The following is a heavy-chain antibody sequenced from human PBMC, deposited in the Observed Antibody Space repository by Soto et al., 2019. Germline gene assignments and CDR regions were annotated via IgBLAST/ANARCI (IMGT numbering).Heavy chain of an antibody. CDR1: GVSISSGNW. J-gene: IGHJ4*02. CDR2: IFHDGTA. D-gene: IGHD3-10*01. Sequence: SETLSLTCAVSGVSISSGNWWTWVRPSPQRGLEYIGEIFHDGTANYYPSFERRVAISVDTSKNQFYLKLTSVTAADTDIYFCARLVYDTRLNYMYFDFWGQGTLVTVSS. V-gene: IGHV4-4*02. CDR3: ARLVYDTRLNYMYFDF.